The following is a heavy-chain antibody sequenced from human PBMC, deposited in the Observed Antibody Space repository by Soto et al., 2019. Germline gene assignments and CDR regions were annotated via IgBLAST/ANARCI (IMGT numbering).Heavy chain of an antibody. CDR2: IIPIFGTA. V-gene: IGHV1-69*13. J-gene: IGHJ3*02. CDR1: GGTFSSYA. Sequence: GASVKVSCKASGGTFSSYAISWVRQAPGQGLEWMGGIIPIFGTANYAQKFQGRVTITADGSTSTAYMELSSLRSEDTAVYYCASAYCSGGSCHDAFDIWGQGTMVTVSS. CDR3: ASAYCSGGSCHDAFDI. D-gene: IGHD2-15*01.